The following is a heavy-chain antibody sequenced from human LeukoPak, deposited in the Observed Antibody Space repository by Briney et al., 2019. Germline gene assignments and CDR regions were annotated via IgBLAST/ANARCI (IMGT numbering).Heavy chain of an antibody. CDR1: GFSFKNLA. Sequence: PGGSLRLSCTASGFSFKNLAMSWVRQAPGKALEWVANIRQDGIDKYYVDSVKGRFTISRDNAQNSLYLQMNSLRAEDTAVYYCVREDIGEIAAAKSHFDYWGQGTLVTVSS. V-gene: IGHV3-7*01. D-gene: IGHD6-13*01. CDR2: IRQDGIDK. CDR3: VREDIGEIAAAKSHFDY. J-gene: IGHJ4*02.